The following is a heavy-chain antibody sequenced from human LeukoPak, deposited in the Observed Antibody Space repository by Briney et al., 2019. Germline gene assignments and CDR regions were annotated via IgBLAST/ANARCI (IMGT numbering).Heavy chain of an antibody. CDR2: VYYNGNT. Sequence: SQTLSLTCTVSGDFISSGDYYWSWIRQPPGKGLEWIGYVYYNGNTYSNPSLESRVTISVDTSKNQFSLKLSSVTAADTAVYYCARASPGLLWFGELPANWFDPWGQGTLVTVSS. D-gene: IGHD3-10*01. V-gene: IGHV4-30-4*01. CDR3: ARASPGLLWFGELPANWFDP. CDR1: GDFISSGDYY. J-gene: IGHJ5*02.